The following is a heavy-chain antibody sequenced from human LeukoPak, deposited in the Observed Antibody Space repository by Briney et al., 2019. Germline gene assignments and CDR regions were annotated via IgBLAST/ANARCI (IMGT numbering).Heavy chain of an antibody. CDR3: ARGGGLDV. D-gene: IGHD3-16*01. CDR1: GFTFSKYW. J-gene: IGHJ6*02. CDR2: INHNGNVN. Sequence: PGGSLRLSCVASGFTFSKYWMNWARQAPGKGLEWVASINHNGNVNYYVDSVKGRFTISRDNAKNSLYLQMSNLRAEDTAVYFCARGGGLDVWGQGATVTVSS. V-gene: IGHV3-7*03.